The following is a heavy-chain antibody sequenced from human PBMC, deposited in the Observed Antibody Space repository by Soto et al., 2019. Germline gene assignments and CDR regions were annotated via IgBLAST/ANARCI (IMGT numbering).Heavy chain of an antibody. Sequence: GGSLRLSCAASGFTFSSYALSWVRQAPGEGLDWVSAISGSGDGTFYADSVKGRFTISRDNSKNTVFLQMNSLRAEDTAVYYCAKDGNSGYYLFDYWGQGTLVTVSS. CDR3: AKDGNSGYYLFDY. J-gene: IGHJ4*02. D-gene: IGHD3-22*01. CDR2: ISGSGDGT. CDR1: GFTFSSYA. V-gene: IGHV3-23*01.